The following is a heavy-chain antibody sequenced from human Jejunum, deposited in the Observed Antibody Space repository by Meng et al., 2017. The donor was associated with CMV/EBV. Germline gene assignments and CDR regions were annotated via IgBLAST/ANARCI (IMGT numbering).Heavy chain of an antibody. Sequence: VRLGQGGALLLNSSETLSLTCAVYGGSLSPYYWTWIRQIPGKGLEWIGEISHGGITNYNPSLKSRVTLLIDTSKNQFSLRLSSVTAADTAVYYCGMERVNWGQGILVTVSS. D-gene: IGHD1-1*01. CDR3: GMERVN. J-gene: IGHJ4*02. V-gene: IGHV4-34*01. CDR1: GGSLSPYY. CDR2: ISHGGIT.